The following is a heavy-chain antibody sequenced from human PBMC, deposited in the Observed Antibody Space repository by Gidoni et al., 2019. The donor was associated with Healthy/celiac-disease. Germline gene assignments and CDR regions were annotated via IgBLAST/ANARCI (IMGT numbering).Heavy chain of an antibody. CDR2: IKSKTDGGTT. J-gene: IGHJ4*02. CDR1: GFTFSNAW. D-gene: IGHD5-12*01. V-gene: IGHV3-15*01. Sequence: EVQLVESGGGLVKPGGSLRLSCAASGFTFSNAWMSWVRQAPGKGLEWVGRIKSKTDGGTTDYAAPVKGRFTISRDDSKSTLYLQMNSLKTEDTAVYYCTTRGYSGYDLFDYWGQGTLVTVSS. CDR3: TTRGYSGYDLFDY.